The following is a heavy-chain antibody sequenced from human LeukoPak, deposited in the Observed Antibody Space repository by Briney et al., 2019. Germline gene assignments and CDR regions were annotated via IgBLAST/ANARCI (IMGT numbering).Heavy chain of an antibody. D-gene: IGHD4-17*01. CDR3: AKDGAGSGNYGHYDGPYYYYGMDV. V-gene: IGHV3-23*01. CDR2: ISGSGGST. Sequence: GGSLRLSCAASGFTFSSYAMSWVRQAPGKGLEWVSAISGSGGSTYYADSVKGRFTISRDNSKNTLYLQMNSLRAEDTAVYYCAKDGAGSGNYGHYDGPYYYYGMDVWGQGTTVTVSS. J-gene: IGHJ6*02. CDR1: GFTFSSYA.